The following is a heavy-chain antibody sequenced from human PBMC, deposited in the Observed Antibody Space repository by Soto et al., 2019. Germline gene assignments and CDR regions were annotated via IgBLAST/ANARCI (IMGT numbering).Heavy chain of an antibody. CDR2: IYDSGST. J-gene: IGHJ4*02. Sequence: SETLSLTCAVSGGSVSSGGYSWTWIRQPPGKGLEWIGYIYDSGSTYYNPSLKSRVTISLDRSKNQFSLNLSSVTAADTAVYYCARYGGSGTYYFDYWGQGTLVTVSS. CDR1: GGSVSSGGYS. CDR3: ARYGGSGTYYFDY. V-gene: IGHV4-30-2*01. D-gene: IGHD3-10*01.